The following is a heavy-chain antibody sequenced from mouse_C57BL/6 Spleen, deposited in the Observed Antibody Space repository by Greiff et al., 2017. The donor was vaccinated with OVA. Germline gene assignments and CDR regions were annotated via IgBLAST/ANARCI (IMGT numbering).Heavy chain of an antibody. CDR3: ARESGGYYYVSRRWFAY. CDR1: GYTFTDYY. CDR2: IYPNNGGN. V-gene: IGHV1-34*01. D-gene: IGHD1-1*01. Sequence: DVQLQESGPELVKPGASVKMSCKASGYTFTDYYMHWVKQSHGKSLAWIGYIYPNNGGNGYNQKFKGKATLTVDKSSSTAYMELRSLTSEDSAVYYCARESGGYYYVSRRWFAYWGQGTLVTVSA. J-gene: IGHJ3*01.